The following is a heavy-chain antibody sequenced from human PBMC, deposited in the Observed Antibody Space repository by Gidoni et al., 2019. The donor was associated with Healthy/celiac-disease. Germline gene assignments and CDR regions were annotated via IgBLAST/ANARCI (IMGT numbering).Heavy chain of an antibody. CDR2: INPSGGST. CDR1: GYTFTSYY. Sequence: QVQLVQSGAEVKKPGASVKVSCKASGYTFTSYYMHWVRQAPGQGLEWMGIINPSGGSTSYAQKFQGRVTMTRDTSTSTVYMELSSLRSEDTAVYYCARAPPYYYDSSGYYGYWGQGTLVTVSS. V-gene: IGHV1-46*01. D-gene: IGHD3-22*01. J-gene: IGHJ4*02. CDR3: ARAPPYYYDSSGYYGY.